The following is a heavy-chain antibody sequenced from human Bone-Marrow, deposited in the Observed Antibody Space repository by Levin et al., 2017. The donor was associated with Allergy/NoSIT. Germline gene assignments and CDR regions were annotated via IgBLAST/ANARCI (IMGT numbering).Heavy chain of an antibody. J-gene: IGHJ6*02. CDR2: IHYSGST. Sequence: ASETLSLTCTVSGGSITNYYWSWIRQPPGKGLEWIGYIHYSGSTNYNPSLKSRVTISVDTSKNQFSLKLSSVTAADSAVYYCARDRTIAAAGGGHYYYGMDVWGQGTTVTVSS. V-gene: IGHV4-59*01. CDR1: GGSITNYY. CDR3: ARDRTIAAAGGGHYYYGMDV. D-gene: IGHD6-13*01.